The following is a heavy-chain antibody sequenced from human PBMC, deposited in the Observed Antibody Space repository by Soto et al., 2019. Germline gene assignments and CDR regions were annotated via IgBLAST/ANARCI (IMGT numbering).Heavy chain of an antibody. CDR3: AAVRGVIDYYYGMDV. D-gene: IGHD3-10*01. J-gene: IGHJ6*02. CDR2: ISAYNGNT. CDR1: GYTFTSYG. V-gene: IGHV1-18*01. Sequence: ASVKVSCKASGYTFTSYGISWVRQAPGQGLEWMGWISAYNGNTNYAQKLQGRVTMTTDTSTSTAYMELRSLRSDDTAVYYCAAVRGVIDYYYGMDVWGQGTTVTVSS.